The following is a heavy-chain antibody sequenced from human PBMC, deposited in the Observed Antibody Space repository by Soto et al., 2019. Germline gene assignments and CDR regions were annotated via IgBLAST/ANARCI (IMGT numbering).Heavy chain of an antibody. V-gene: IGHV3-23*01. D-gene: IGHD6-13*01. CDR2: ISGSGGST. CDR3: AKDPRTTQKAAYYSEY. Sequence: PGGSLRLSCAASGFTFNGRSMSWVRQPPGKGLEWVSGISGSGGSTYYADSVKGRFTISRDNSKNTLFLQLNSLRAEDTAVYYCAKDPRTTQKAAYYSEYWGQGTRVTVSS. J-gene: IGHJ4*02. CDR1: GFTFNGRS.